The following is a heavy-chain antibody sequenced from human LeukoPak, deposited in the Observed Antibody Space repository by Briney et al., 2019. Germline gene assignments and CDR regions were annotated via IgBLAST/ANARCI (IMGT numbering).Heavy chain of an antibody. J-gene: IGHJ4*02. V-gene: IGHV4-39*07. CDR1: GGSISSSPYY. CDR2: ISYGGTT. D-gene: IGHD3-22*01. CDR3: ARDIYYYDSSGYSFDY. Sequence: PSETLSLTCSVSGGSISSSPYYWGWIRQPPGNGLEWIGSISYGGTTYYNPSLKSRVTISVDTSKKQFSLKLSSVTAADTAVYYCARDIYYYDSSGYSFDYWGQGTLVTVSS.